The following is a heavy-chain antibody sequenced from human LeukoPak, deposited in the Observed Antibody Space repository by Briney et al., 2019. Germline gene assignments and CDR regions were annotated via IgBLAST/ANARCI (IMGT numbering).Heavy chain of an antibody. Sequence: PGGSLRLSCAASGSTFSSYAMHWVRQAPGKGLEWVAVISYDGSNKYYADSVKGRFTISRDNSKNTLYLQMNSLRAEDTAVYYCARGGGVLYDSSGYYPPGNWGQGTLVTVSS. CDR3: ARGGGVLYDSSGYYPPGN. D-gene: IGHD3-22*01. CDR2: ISYDGSNK. CDR1: GSTFSSYA. J-gene: IGHJ4*02. V-gene: IGHV3-30-3*01.